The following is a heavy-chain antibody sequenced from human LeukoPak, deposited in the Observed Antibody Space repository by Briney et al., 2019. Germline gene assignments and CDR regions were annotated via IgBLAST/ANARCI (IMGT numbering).Heavy chain of an antibody. V-gene: IGHV3-21*01. J-gene: IGHJ4*02. CDR1: GFTFSSYS. Sequence: RPGGSLRLSCAASGFTFSSYSMNWVRQAPGKGLECVSSISSSSSYIYYADSVKGRFTISRDNAKNSLYLQMNSLRAEDTAVYYCARDPDSGYRGGGQGTLVTVSS. CDR3: ARDPDSGYRG. CDR2: ISSSSSYI. D-gene: IGHD3-22*01.